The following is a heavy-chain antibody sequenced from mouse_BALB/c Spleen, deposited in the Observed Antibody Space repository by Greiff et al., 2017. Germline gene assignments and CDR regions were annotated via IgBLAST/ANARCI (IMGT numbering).Heavy chain of an antibody. Sequence: QVQLQQPGAELVRPGASVKLSCKASGYTFTSYWINWVKQRPGQGLEWIGNIYPSDSYTNYNQKFKDKATLTVDKSSSTAYMQLSSPTSEDSAVYYCTRMDTSPRFSYWGQGTLVTVSA. J-gene: IGHJ3*01. V-gene: IGHV1-69*02. CDR3: TRMDTSPRFSY. CDR2: IYPSDSYT. CDR1: GYTFTSYW.